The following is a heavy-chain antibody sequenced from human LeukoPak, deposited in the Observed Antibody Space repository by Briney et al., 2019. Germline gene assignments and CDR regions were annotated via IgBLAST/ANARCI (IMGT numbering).Heavy chain of an antibody. V-gene: IGHV3-74*01. CDR1: GFTFSGYW. D-gene: IGHD3-10*01. Sequence: GGSLRLSCGASGFTFSGYWMHWVRHAPGKGLVWVSRVNSDGSSTSYADSVKGRFTISRDNAKNTVYLQMNSLRAEDTAVYYCARGFGSGSYSDYWGQGTLVTVSS. CDR3: ARGFGSGSYSDY. CDR2: VNSDGSST. J-gene: IGHJ4*02.